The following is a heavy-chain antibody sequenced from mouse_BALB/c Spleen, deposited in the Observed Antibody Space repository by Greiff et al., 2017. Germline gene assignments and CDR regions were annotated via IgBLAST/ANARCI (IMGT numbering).Heavy chain of an antibody. CDR2: INSNGGST. Sequence: DVPLVESGGGLVKLGGSLKLSCAASGFTFSSYYMSWVRQTPEKRLELVAAINSNGGSTYYPDTVKGRFTISRDNAKNTLSLQRSSLKSEATALDYGASYYRYDVAYWGQGTLVTVSA. CDR1: GFTFSSYY. CDR3: ASYYRYDVAY. J-gene: IGHJ3*01. V-gene: IGHV5-6-2*01. D-gene: IGHD2-14*01.